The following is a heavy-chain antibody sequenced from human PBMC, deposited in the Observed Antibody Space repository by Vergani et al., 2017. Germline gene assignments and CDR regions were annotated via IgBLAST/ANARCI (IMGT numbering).Heavy chain of an antibody. V-gene: IGHV3-9*01. CDR2: ISWNSGSI. CDR1: GFTFDDYA. CDR3: AKDANWSGYPDFDY. Sequence: EVQLVESGGGLVQPGRSLRLSCAASGFTFDDYAMHWVRQAPGKGLEWVSGISWNSGSIGYADSVKGRFTISRDNAKNSLYLQMNSLRAEDTALYYCAKDANWSGYPDFDYWGQGTLVTVSS. D-gene: IGHD3-3*01. J-gene: IGHJ4*02.